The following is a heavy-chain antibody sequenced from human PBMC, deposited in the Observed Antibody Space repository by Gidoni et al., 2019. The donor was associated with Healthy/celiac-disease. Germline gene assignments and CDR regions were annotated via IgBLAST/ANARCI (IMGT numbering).Heavy chain of an antibody. V-gene: IGHV3-15*01. CDR3: TTVTMIVVERGRSDAFDI. D-gene: IGHD3-22*01. Sequence: EVQLVESGGGLVKPGGSLRLSCAASGFTFSYSWRSWVRQAPGKGLVWVGRIKSKTDGGTTDYAAPVKGRFTISRDDSKNTLYLQMNSLKTEDTAVYYCTTVTMIVVERGRSDAFDIWGQGTMVTVSS. J-gene: IGHJ3*02. CDR2: IKSKTDGGTT. CDR1: GFTFSYSW.